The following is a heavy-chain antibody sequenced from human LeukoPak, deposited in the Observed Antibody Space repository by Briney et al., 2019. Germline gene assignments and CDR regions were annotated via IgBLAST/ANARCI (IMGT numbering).Heavy chain of an antibody. V-gene: IGHV3-30-3*01. CDR2: ISYDGSNK. J-gene: IGHJ4*02. CDR3: ARAIDMEYYFDY. D-gene: IGHD3-3*01. Sequence: PERSLRLSCAASGFTFSNYAMHWVRQAPGKGLEWVAVISYDGSNKYYADSVKGRFTISRDNSKNSLYLQMTSLRAGDTAVYYCARAIDMEYYFDYWGQGTLVTVSS. CDR1: GFTFSNYA.